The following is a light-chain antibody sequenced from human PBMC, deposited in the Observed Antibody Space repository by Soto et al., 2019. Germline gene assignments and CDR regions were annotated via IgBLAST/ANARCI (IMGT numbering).Light chain of an antibody. CDR3: SSYTGSRAYV. J-gene: IGLJ1*01. CDR1: SSDVGGYNY. V-gene: IGLV2-14*01. CDR2: EVV. Sequence: QSALTQPASVSGSPGQSITISCTGTSSDVGGYNYVSWYQQQSGKAPKLMIHEVVNRPSGVPNRFSGSKSGNTASLTISGLQAEDEADYYCSSYTGSRAYVFGIGTKLTVL.